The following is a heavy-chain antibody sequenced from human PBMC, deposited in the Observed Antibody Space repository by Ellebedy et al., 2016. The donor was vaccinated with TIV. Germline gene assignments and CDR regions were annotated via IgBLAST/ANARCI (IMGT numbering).Heavy chain of an antibody. J-gene: IGHJ4*02. D-gene: IGHD6-6*01. V-gene: IGHV1-8*01. Sequence: ASVKVSCXASGYTFTSYDISWVREATGQGLEWLGWMDPNSGNTGYAQKFQGRVTMTRNTSMSTAYMELSSLRSEDTAVYYCARGGKYSSSKYWGQGTLVVVSS. CDR2: MDPNSGNT. CDR3: ARGGKYSSSKY. CDR1: GYTFTSYD.